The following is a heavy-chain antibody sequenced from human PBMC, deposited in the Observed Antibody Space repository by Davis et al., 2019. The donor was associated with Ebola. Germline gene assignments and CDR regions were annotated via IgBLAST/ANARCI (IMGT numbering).Heavy chain of an antibody. J-gene: IGHJ6*02. Sequence: ASVKVSCKASGGTFSSYAISWVRQAPGQGLEWMGWINPNSGGTNYAQKFQGWVTMTRDTSISTAYMELSRLRSDDTAVYYCARGVDTAMVILDYYGMDVWGQGTTVTVSS. CDR3: ARGVDTAMVILDYYGMDV. V-gene: IGHV1-2*04. CDR1: GGTFSSYA. CDR2: INPNSGGT. D-gene: IGHD5-18*01.